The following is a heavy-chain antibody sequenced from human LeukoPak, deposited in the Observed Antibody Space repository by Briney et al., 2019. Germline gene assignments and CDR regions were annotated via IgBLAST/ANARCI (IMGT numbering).Heavy chain of an antibody. V-gene: IGHV4-38-2*02. D-gene: IGHD3-22*01. J-gene: IGHJ5*02. CDR1: GYSISSGYY. CDR2: IYHSGST. Sequence: SETLSLTCAVSGYSISSGYYWAWIRQPPGKGLEWIGSIYHSGSTYYNPSLKSRVTISVDTSKNQFSLKLSSVTAADTAVYYCARDMNYDSRDWFDPWGQGTLVTVSS. CDR3: ARDMNYDSRDWFDP.